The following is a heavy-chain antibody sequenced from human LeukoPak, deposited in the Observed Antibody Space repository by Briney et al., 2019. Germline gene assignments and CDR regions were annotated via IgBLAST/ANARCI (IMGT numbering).Heavy chain of an antibody. Sequence: SVKVSCKASGGTFSSYAISWVRQAPGQGLEWMGRIIPILGIANYAQKFQGRVTITADKSTSTAYMELSSLRSEDTAMYYCARDQKVGATPYFGMDVWGQGTTVTVSS. CDR1: GGTFSSYA. CDR3: ARDQKVGATPYFGMDV. V-gene: IGHV1-69*04. J-gene: IGHJ6*02. CDR2: IIPILGIA. D-gene: IGHD1-26*01.